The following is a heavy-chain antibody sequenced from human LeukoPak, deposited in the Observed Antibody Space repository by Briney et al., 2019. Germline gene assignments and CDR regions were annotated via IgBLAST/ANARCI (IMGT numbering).Heavy chain of an antibody. CDR1: GFTFSTYA. J-gene: IGHJ6*02. CDR3: ARDGLRWVYYGMDV. Sequence: PGGSLRLSCAASGFTFSTYAMNWVRQAPGKGLEWVSSITSSGNYKYYGDPVKGRFTISRDNAKNSLYLEMNSLRVEDTAVYYCARDGLRWVYYGMDVWGQGTTVTVSS. D-gene: IGHD4-23*01. CDR2: ITSSGNYK. V-gene: IGHV3-21*01.